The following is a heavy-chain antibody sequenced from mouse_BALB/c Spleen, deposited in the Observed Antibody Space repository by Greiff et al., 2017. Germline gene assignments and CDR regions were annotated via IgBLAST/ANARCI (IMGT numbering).Heavy chain of an antibody. CDR3: ARQGYDGYAMDY. D-gene: IGHD2-2*01. V-gene: IGHV5-12-1*01. CDR1: GFAFSSYD. Sequence: EVKLVESGGGLVKPGGSLKLSCAASGFAFSSYDMSWVRQTPEKRLEWVAYISSGGGSTYYPDTVKGRFTISRDNAKNTLYLQMSSLKSEDTAMYYCARQGYDGYAMDYWGQGTSVTVSS. CDR2: ISSGGGST. J-gene: IGHJ4*01.